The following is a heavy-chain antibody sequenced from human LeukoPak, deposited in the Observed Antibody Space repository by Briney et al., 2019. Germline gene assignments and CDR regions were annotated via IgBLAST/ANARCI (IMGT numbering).Heavy chain of an antibody. V-gene: IGHV3-23*01. J-gene: IGHJ4*02. CDR2: ISGSGGRT. Sequence: PGGSLRLSCAASGFTFTNYGMSWVRQAPGKGLDWVSGISGSGGRTYYADSVKGRFTISRDNSKNTLYLQMNSLRAEDTAVYYCARGGYSGYDPPLGYWGQGTLVTVSS. CDR1: GFTFTNYG. CDR3: ARGGYSGYDPPLGY. D-gene: IGHD5-12*01.